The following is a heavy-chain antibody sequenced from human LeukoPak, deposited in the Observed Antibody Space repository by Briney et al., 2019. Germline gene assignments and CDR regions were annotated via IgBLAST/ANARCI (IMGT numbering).Heavy chain of an antibody. CDR2: ISAYNGNT. CDR3: ARGQVLRGYSYGYSRYYFDY. V-gene: IGHV1-18*01. D-gene: IGHD5-18*01. J-gene: IGHJ4*02. CDR1: GYTFTSYG. Sequence: GASVKVSCKASGYTFTSYGISWVRQAPGQGLEWMGWISAYNGNTNYAQKLQGRVTMTTDTSTSTAYMELRSLRSDDTAVYYCARGQVLRGYSYGYSRYYFDYWGQGTLVTVSS.